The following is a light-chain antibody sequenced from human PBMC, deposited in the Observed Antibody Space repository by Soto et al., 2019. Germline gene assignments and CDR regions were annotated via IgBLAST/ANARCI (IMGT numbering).Light chain of an antibody. V-gene: IGKV3D-15*01. CDR3: QQYNKWTPIT. J-gene: IGKJ5*01. Sequence: ILLTQSPDTLAVSPGEVATLSCWASQSVTSNLAWYQQKRGQAARLLIYAASTRATGVPARFSGSGSGTEFTLTISSLQSEDFAVYYCQQYNKWTPITFGQGTRLEIK. CDR2: AAS. CDR1: QSVTSN.